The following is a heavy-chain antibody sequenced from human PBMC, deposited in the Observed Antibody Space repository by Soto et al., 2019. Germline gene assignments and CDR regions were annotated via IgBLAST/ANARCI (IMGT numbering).Heavy chain of an antibody. V-gene: IGHV4-30-2*03. D-gene: IGHD3-22*01. CDR1: GGSISSGGYS. J-gene: IGHJ4*02. Sequence: PSETLSLTCAVSGGSISSGGYSWSWIRQPPGKGLEWIGNIYYSGSTYYTPSLKSRVTISADTSNNQFSLRLNSVTAADTAVYYCARQHYYDSSGYYTWNWGQGTLVTVSS. CDR2: IYYSGST. CDR3: ARQHYYDSSGYYTWN.